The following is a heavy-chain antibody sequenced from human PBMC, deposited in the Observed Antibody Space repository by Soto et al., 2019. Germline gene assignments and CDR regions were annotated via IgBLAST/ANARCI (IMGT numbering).Heavy chain of an antibody. CDR2: IYYSGST. Sequence: PSETLSLTCTVSGGSISSGDYYWSWIRQPPGKGLEWIGYIYYSGSTYYNPSLKSRVTISVDTSKNQFSLKLSSVTAADTAVYYCARGYCSSTSCYTFDYWGQGTLVTVSS. D-gene: IGHD2-2*02. CDR1: GGSISSGDYY. CDR3: ARGYCSSTSCYTFDY. V-gene: IGHV4-30-4*01. J-gene: IGHJ4*02.